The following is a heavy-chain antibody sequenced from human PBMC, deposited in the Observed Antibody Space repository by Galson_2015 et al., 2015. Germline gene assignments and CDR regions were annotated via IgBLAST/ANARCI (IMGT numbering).Heavy chain of an antibody. V-gene: IGHV3-23*01. CDR1: GSTFSSYA. J-gene: IGHJ6*03. D-gene: IGHD3-10*01. Sequence: SLRLSCAASGSTFSSYAMSWLRQAPGKGLEWVSAISGSGGGTYYADSVKGRFTISRDNSKNTLYLQMSSLRAEDTAVYYCANSGSGSGLYYYYMDFWGKGTTVTVSS. CDR2: ISGSGGGT. CDR3: ANSGSGSGLYYYYMDF.